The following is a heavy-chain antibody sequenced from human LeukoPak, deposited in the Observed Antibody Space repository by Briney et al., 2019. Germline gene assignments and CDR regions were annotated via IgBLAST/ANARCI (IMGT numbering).Heavy chain of an antibody. J-gene: IGHJ6*02. Sequence: GGSLRLSCAASGFTFSSYGMHWVRQAPGKGLEWVAVISYDGSNKYYADSVKGRFTISRDNSKNTLYLQMNSLRAEDTAVYYCARGLLPGGYYYYYYGMDVWGQGTTVTVSS. D-gene: IGHD1-26*01. CDR3: ARGLLPGGYYYYYYGMDV. CDR2: ISYDGSNK. CDR1: GFTFSSYG. V-gene: IGHV3-30*03.